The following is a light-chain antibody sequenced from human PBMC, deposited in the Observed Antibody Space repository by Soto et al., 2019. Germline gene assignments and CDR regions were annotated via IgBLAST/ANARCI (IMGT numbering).Light chain of an antibody. CDR1: QSVTSN. CDR3: QQYNNWPPT. V-gene: IGKV3-11*01. CDR2: GVS. Sequence: EIVLTQSSATLSLSPGERATLSCRASQSVTSNALAWYQQKPGQAPRLLIYGVSSRATGIPDRFSGSGSGTDFTLTISSLEPEDFAVYYCQQYNNWPPTFGQGTKVDNK. J-gene: IGKJ1*01.